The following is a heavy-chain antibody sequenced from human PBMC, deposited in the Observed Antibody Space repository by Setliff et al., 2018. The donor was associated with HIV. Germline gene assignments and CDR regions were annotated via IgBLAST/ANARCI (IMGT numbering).Heavy chain of an antibody. V-gene: IGHV3-23*01. Sequence: GGSLRLSCAASGFTFNTYAMSWVRQAPGKGLEWVSVISGSGGSTFYADSVKGRFTLSRDTSKNTLFLQMNSLRPEDTAVYYCARLRPYNSALDYWGQGTLVTVSS. CDR1: GFTFNTYA. CDR3: ARLRPYNSALDY. D-gene: IGHD2-21*02. J-gene: IGHJ4*02. CDR2: ISGSGGST.